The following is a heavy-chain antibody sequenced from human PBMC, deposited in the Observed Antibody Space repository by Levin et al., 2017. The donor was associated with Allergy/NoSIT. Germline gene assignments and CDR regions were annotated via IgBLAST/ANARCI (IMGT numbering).Heavy chain of an antibody. CDR2: INHSGST. D-gene: IGHD6-25*01. Sequence: PGGSLRLSCAVYGGSFSGYYWSWIRQPPGKGLEWIGEINHSGSTNYNPSLKSRVTISVDTSKNQFSLKLSSVTAADTAVYYCARVSGDYWGQGTLVTVSS. J-gene: IGHJ4*02. CDR3: ARVSGDY. CDR1: GGSFSGYY. V-gene: IGHV4-34*01.